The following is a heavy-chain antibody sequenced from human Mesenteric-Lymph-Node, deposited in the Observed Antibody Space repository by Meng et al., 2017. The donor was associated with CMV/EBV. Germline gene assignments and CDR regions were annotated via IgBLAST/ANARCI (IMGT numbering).Heavy chain of an antibody. V-gene: IGHV3-11*01. CDR3: ARAGGYSSYHYFDY. J-gene: IGHJ4*02. Sequence: GESLKISCAASGFTFSDYYMSWIRQAPGKGLQWVSYISTIGGSISYADSVKGRFTISRDNAKNSLFLQMNSLRDEDTALYYCARAGGYSSYHYFDYWGQGTLVTVSS. CDR1: GFTFSDYY. D-gene: IGHD6-13*01. CDR2: ISTIGGSI.